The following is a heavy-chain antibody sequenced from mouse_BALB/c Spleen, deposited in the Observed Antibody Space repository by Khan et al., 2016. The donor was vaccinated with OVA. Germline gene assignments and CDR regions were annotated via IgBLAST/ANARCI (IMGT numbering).Heavy chain of an antibody. CDR1: GYTFTSYW. J-gene: IGHJ2*01. CDR2: IYPGNSDI. CDR3: TRNGFGNYESWDY. D-gene: IGHD2-1*01. V-gene: IGHV1-5*01. Sequence: VQLQQSGTVLARPGASVKMSCKASGYTFTSYWMHWVKLRPGQGLEWIGAIYPGNSDINYNQKFKGKAKLTAVTSTSTAYMELNSLTNEDSAVYYYTRNGFGNYESWDYWGQGTTLTVSS.